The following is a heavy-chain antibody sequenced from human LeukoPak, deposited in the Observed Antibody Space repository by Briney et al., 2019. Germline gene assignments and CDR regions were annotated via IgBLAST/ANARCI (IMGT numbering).Heavy chain of an antibody. V-gene: IGHV1-24*01. CDR3: ATARWLQWYFDY. CDR2: FDPEDGET. CDR1: GYTLTELS. Sequence: ASVKVSRKVSGYTLTELSMHWVRQAPGKGLEWVGGFDPEDGETIYAQKFQGRVTMTEDTSTDTAYMELSSLRSEDTAVYYCATARWLQWYFDYWGQGTLVTASS. J-gene: IGHJ4*02. D-gene: IGHD4-23*01.